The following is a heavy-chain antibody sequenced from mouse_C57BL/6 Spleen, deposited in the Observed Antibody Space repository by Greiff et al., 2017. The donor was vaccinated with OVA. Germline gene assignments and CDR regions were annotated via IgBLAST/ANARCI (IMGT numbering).Heavy chain of an antibody. CDR2: IWGGGST. V-gene: IGHV2-9*01. CDR1: GYSLTSYG. J-gene: IGHJ3*01. D-gene: IGHD2-4*01. CDR3: AKRDYGDEDWFAY. Sequence: QVKLVESGPGLVAPSQCLYISCTVSGYSLTSYGVDWVRQPPGKGLEWLGVIWGGGSTTYNSALMSSLSISTDNSKSQVFLKMNSLQTDDTAVYYCAKRDYGDEDWFAYWGQVILVTVSA.